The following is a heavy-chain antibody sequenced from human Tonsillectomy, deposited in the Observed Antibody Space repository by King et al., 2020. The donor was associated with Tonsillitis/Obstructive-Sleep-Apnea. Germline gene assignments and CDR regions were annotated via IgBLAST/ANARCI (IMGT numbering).Heavy chain of an antibody. CDR1: GFTFSSYA. CDR3: ARDLGVVPAAISDY. J-gene: IGHJ4*02. V-gene: IGHV3-30*01. D-gene: IGHD2-2*01. CDR2: ISYDGRNK. Sequence: VQLVESGGGVVQPGRSLRLSCAAAGFTFSSYAMHWVRQAPGKGLEGVAVISYDGRNKFYADSVKGRFTISRDNSKNTLYLQMNSLRAEDTAVYYCARDLGVVPAAISDYWGQGTLVTVSS.